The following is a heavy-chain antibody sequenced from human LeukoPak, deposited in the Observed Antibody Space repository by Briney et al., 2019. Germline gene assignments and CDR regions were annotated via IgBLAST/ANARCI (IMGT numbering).Heavy chain of an antibody. J-gene: IGHJ5*02. CDR2: INPNSGGT. V-gene: IGHV1-2*02. D-gene: IGHD2-2*01. CDR1: GYTFTGYY. CDR3: ARDGRTAAVNWFDP. Sequence: ASVKVSCKASGYTFTGYYMHWVRQAPGQELEWMGWINPNSGGTNYAQKFQGRVTMARDTSISTAYMELSRLRSDDTAVYYCARDGRTAAVNWFDPWGQGTLVTVSS.